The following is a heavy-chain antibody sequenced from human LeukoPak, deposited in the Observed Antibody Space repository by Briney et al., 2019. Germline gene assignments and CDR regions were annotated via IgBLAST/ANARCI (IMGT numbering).Heavy chain of an antibody. J-gene: IGHJ4*02. CDR2: ICSNGGCT. Sequence: GGSLRLSCAASGFTFSSFAMHWVRQAPGKQREYVSAICSNGGCTYYANSVKGRFTISRDNSKNTLYLQMGSLRAEDMAVYYCARDLYVRELDYWGQGTLVTVSS. V-gene: IGHV3-64*01. CDR1: GFTFSSFA. D-gene: IGHD1-26*01. CDR3: ARDLYVRELDY.